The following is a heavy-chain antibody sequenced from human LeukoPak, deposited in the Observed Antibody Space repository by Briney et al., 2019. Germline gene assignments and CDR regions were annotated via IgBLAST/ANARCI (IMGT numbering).Heavy chain of an antibody. CDR1: GYTFTNFD. Sequence: GASVKVSCKASGYTFTNFDINWVRQATGQGPEWMGWMNPSSGDTGIAQKFQGRLTLTRDTSLSTAYMELSHLTSEDTAIYFCTREHDKPMMHWYFSLWGRGSLVTVS. CDR2: MNPSSGDT. D-gene: IGHD1/OR15-1a*01. J-gene: IGHJ2*01. V-gene: IGHV1-8*01. CDR3: TREHDKPMMHWYFSL.